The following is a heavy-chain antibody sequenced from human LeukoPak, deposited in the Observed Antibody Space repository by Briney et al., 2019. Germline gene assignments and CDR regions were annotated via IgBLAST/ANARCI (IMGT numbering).Heavy chain of an antibody. J-gene: IGHJ3*02. Sequence: PSETLSLTCGVSGGSISTTNWWTWVRQPPAEGLEWIGEVHLTGRTHYNPSLESRLTMSVDMSENHISLKMNSVTAADTAVYYCARHQFQLLVNDDAFDMWGQGTMVTVSS. D-gene: IGHD2-2*01. V-gene: IGHV4-4*02. CDR2: VHLTGRT. CDR1: GGSISTTNW. CDR3: ARHQFQLLVNDDAFDM.